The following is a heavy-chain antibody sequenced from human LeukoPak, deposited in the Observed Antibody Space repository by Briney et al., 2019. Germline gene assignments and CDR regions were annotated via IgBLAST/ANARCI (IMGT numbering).Heavy chain of an antibody. D-gene: IGHD3-22*01. CDR2: INWNGGSR. Sequence: GGSLRLSCTASGFAFRSHAMHWVRQAPGKGLEWVSGINWNGGSRGYADSVKGRFTISRDNAKNSLYLQMNSLRAEDTALYYCARSRHSYDSSGFPHYWGQGTLVTVSS. J-gene: IGHJ4*02. V-gene: IGHV3-20*04. CDR1: GFAFRSHA. CDR3: ARSRHSYDSSGFPHY.